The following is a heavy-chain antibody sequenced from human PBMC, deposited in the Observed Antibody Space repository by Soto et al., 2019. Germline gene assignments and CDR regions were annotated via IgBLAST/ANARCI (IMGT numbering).Heavy chain of an antibody. CDR1: GGSISSGGYY. J-gene: IGHJ4*01. V-gene: IGHV4-31*03. CDR2: IYYSGST. Sequence: SETLSLTCTVSGGSISSGGYYWSWIRQHPGKGLEWIGYIYYSGSTYYNPSLKSRVTISVDTSKNQFSLKLSSVTAADTAVYYCARVVNEGVTMVRGVIFDYWGHGTLVTVSS. D-gene: IGHD3-10*01. CDR3: ARVVNEGVTMVRGVIFDY.